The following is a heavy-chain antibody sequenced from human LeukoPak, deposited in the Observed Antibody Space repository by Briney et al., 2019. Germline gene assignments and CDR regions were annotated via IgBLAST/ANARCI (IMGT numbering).Heavy chain of an antibody. CDR2: IIGRGGST. CDR3: ARDGPLTDGVRGVPYDAFDI. Sequence: GGSLRLSCAASGFTFSSYAMSWVRQAPGKGLDGVSAIIGRGGSTYYADSVKGRFTISRDNSKNTLYLQMNSLRAEDTAVYYCARDGPLTDGVRGVPYDAFDIWGQGTMVTVSS. CDR1: GFTFSSYA. J-gene: IGHJ3*02. D-gene: IGHD3-10*01. V-gene: IGHV3-23*01.